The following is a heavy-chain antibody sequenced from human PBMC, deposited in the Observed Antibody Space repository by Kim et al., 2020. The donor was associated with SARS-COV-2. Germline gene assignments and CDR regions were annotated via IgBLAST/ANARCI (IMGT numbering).Heavy chain of an antibody. J-gene: IGHJ4*02. Sequence: YVDSVKGRVTMSRDNAKNSLYLQMNSLRTEDTAIYCCAALDSVQVPGGIWGQGTLVTVSS. CDR3: AALDSVQVPGGI. V-gene: IGHV3-48*03. D-gene: IGHD3-10*01.